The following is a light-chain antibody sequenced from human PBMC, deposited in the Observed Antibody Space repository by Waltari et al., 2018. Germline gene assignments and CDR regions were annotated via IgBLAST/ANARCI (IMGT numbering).Light chain of an antibody. CDR1: QSVSSY. CDR2: DAS. J-gene: IGKJ5*01. V-gene: IGKV3-11*01. CDR3: QQRSNWPIT. Sequence: EIVLTQSPATLSLSPGERATLSCRASQSVSSYLAWYQQKPGQAPRLLIYDASNMATGIPARFSGSGSGTDFTLTINSLEPEDFAVYYCQQRSNWPITFGQGTRLEIK.